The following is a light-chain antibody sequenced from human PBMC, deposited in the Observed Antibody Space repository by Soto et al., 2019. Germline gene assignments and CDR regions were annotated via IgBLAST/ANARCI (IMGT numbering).Light chain of an antibody. CDR1: SSDIGTYNF. CDR3: CSYAVANTLV. J-gene: IGLJ3*02. CDR2: DVT. V-gene: IGLV2-11*01. Sequence: QSVLTQPRSVSGSPGQSVTFSCIGTSSDIGTYNFVSWYQQNPGKAPILLIYDVTKRPSGVPDRFSGSKSGNTASLTISGLQSEDEADYYCCSYAVANTLVFGGGTQLTVL.